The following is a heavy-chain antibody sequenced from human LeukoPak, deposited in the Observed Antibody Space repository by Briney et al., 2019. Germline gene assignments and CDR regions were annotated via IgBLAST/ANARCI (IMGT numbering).Heavy chain of an antibody. CDR3: ATFSYAGNAGGSAGS. CDR2: ISGSNSYI. CDR1: GFTFSSYS. Sequence: GGSLRLSCAASGFTFSSYSMNWVRQAPGKGLEWVSSISGSNSYIYYADSMKGRFTISRDNSKNTLYLQMNSLRAEDTAVYYCATFSYAGNAGGSAGSWGQGTLVTVSS. V-gene: IGHV3-21*04. D-gene: IGHD4-23*01. J-gene: IGHJ5*02.